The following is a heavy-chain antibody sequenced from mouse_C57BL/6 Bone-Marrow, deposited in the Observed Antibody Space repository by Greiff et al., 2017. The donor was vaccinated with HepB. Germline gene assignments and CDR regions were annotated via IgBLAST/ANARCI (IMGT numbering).Heavy chain of an antibody. CDR1: GFTFSSYA. Sequence: EVMLVESGGGLVKPGGSLKLSCAASGFTFSSYAMSWVRQTPEKRLEWVATISDGGSYTYYPDNVKGRFTISRDNAKNNLYLEMSHLKSEDTAMYYCAREGWNFDVWGTGTTVTVSS. CDR3: AREGWNFDV. CDR2: ISDGGSYT. J-gene: IGHJ1*03. V-gene: IGHV5-4*01.